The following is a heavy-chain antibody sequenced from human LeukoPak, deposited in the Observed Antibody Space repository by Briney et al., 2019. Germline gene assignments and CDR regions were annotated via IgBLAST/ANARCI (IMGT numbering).Heavy chain of an antibody. CDR2: ISSSSSTI. D-gene: IGHD6-13*01. J-gene: IGHJ6*03. V-gene: IGHV3-48*02. Sequence: GGSLRLSCAASGFTFSSYSMNWVRQAPGKGLEWVSYISSSSSTIYYADSVKGRFTISRDNAKNSLYLQMNSLRDEDTAVYYCAMDSSSWAYYYYYMDVWGKGPRSPSP. CDR3: AMDSSSWAYYYYYMDV. CDR1: GFTFSSYS.